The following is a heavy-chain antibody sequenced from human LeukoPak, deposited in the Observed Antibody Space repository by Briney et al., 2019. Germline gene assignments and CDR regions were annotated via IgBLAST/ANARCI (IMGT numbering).Heavy chain of an antibody. CDR3: ARVLSVNRAFDI. Sequence: SETLSLTCTVSGGSISSYYWSWIRQPAGKGLEWIGSIYYSGSTNYNPSLKSRVTMSVDTSKNQFSLKLSSVTAADTAVYYCARVLSVNRAFDIWGQGTMVTVSS. CDR2: IYYSGST. D-gene: IGHD4-17*01. CDR1: GGSISSYY. V-gene: IGHV4-4*07. J-gene: IGHJ3*02.